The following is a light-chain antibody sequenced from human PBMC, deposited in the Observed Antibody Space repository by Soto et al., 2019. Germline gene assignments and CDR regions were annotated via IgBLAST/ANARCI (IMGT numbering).Light chain of an antibody. V-gene: IGKV1-6*01. Sequence: AIQMTQSPSSLSASVGDRVTITCRASQGIRNDLGWYQQKPGKAPKLLIYGASSLQSGVPLRFSGSGSGTDFTLTISSLQPEDFATYYCLQDYNSPYTFGQGTKLETK. J-gene: IGKJ2*01. CDR1: QGIRND. CDR3: LQDYNSPYT. CDR2: GAS.